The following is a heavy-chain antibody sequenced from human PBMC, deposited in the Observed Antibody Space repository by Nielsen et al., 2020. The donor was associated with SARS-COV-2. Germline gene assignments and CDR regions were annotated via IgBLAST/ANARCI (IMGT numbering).Heavy chain of an antibody. CDR3: AKDYSSSWYEYYFDY. J-gene: IGHJ4*02. V-gene: IGHV3-30*06. D-gene: IGHD6-13*01. CDR1: GFTFSSYG. CDR2: ISYDGSNK. Sequence: GESLKISCAASGFTFSSYGMHWVRQAPGKGLEWVAVISYDGSNKYYADSVKGRFTISRDNSKNTLYLQMNSLRAEDTAVYYCAKDYSSSWYEYYFDYWGQGTLVTVSS.